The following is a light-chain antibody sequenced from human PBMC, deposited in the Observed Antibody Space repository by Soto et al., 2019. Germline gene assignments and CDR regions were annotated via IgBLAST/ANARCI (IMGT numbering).Light chain of an antibody. V-gene: IGKV3-20*01. J-gene: IGKJ1*01. CDR2: GAS. CDR1: QTVSSAY. CDR3: QQYRSWPRT. Sequence: VFTQSPGTLSLSPGERATLSCRASQTVSSAYLAWYQQKPGQAPRLLIYGASTRATDMPGRFSGRGAGAEFTLTISSLQSEDFAVYYCQQYRSWPRTFGQGTKVDIK.